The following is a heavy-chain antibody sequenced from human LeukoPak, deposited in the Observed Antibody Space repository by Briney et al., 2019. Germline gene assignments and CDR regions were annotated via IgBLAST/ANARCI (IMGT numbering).Heavy chain of an antibody. Sequence: GGSLRLSCAASGFTFSDYSMNWVRQAPGKGLEWVSYITTSGSIIYYADSVKGRFTISRDNAKNSLYLQMNSLRAEDTAIYYCARDAPGTVTNDYWGQGTLVTVSS. CDR3: ARDAPGTVTNDY. V-gene: IGHV3-48*04. D-gene: IGHD4-17*01. CDR1: GFTFSDYS. J-gene: IGHJ4*02. CDR2: ITTSGSII.